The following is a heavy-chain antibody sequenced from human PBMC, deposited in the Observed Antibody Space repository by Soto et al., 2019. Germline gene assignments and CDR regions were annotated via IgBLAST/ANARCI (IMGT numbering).Heavy chain of an antibody. CDR1: GGSISSYY. V-gene: IGHV4-59*01. J-gene: IGHJ4*02. CDR2: IYYSGST. CDR3: ARGSDITMVRGVMGYYFDY. D-gene: IGHD3-10*01. Sequence: SETLSRTCTVSGGSISSYYWSWIRQPPGKGLEWIGYIYYSGSTNYNPSLKSRVTISVDTSKNQFSLKLSSVTAADTAVYYCARGSDITMVRGVMGYYFDYWGQGTLVTVSS.